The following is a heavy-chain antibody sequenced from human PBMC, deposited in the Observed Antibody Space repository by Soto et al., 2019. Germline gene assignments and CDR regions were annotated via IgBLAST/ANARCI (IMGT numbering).Heavy chain of an antibody. Sequence: QVQLVESGGGVVQPGRSLRLSCAASGFTFSSYAMHWVRQAPGKGLEWVAVISYDGSNKYYADSVKGRFTISRDNSKNPLYLHMNSLRAEDTAVYYCARGGAAAGLEYWGQGTLVTVSS. V-gene: IGHV3-30-3*01. CDR3: ARGGAAAGLEY. CDR1: GFTFSSYA. J-gene: IGHJ4*02. D-gene: IGHD6-13*01. CDR2: ISYDGSNK.